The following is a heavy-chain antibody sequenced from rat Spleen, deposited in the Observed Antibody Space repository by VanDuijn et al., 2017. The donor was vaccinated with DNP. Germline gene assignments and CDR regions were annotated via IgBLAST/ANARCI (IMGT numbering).Heavy chain of an antibody. CDR1: GFTFSDYA. Sequence: EVQLVESGGGLVQFGRSLKLSCAASGFTFSDYAMAWVRQAPKQGLEWVATIIYDGSRTYYRDSVKGRFTISRDNAKSTLYLQMDSLRSEDTATYYCTRLAILRVYLRYYFDYWGQGVMVTVSS. CDR2: IIYDGSRT. J-gene: IGHJ2*01. V-gene: IGHV5-17*01. CDR3: TRLAILRVYLRYYFDY. D-gene: IGHD1-9*01.